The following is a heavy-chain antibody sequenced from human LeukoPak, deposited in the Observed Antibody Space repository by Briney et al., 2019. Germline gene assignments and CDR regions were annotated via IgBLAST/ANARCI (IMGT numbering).Heavy chain of an antibody. J-gene: IGHJ3*02. D-gene: IGHD6-13*01. CDR2: ISSNGGST. CDR3: ARGAIAAAGTFSSPFDM. Sequence: GGSLRLSCAASGFTFSSYAMHWVRQAPGKGLEYVSAISSNGGSTYYANSVKGRFTISRDNSKNTLYLQMGSLRAEDMAVYYCARGAIAAAGTFSSPFDMWGQGTMVTVSS. CDR1: GFTFSSYA. V-gene: IGHV3-64*01.